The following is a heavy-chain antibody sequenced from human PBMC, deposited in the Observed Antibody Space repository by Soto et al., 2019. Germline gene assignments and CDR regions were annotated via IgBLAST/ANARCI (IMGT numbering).Heavy chain of an antibody. CDR1: GFTFSSYW. V-gene: IGHV3-74*01. J-gene: IGHJ1*01. D-gene: IGHD4-17*01. CDR2: INSDGSST. CDR3: ARVRDTVTTFEYFQH. Sequence: GGSLRLSCAASGFTFSSYWMHWVRQAPGKGLVWVSRINSDGSSTSYADSVKGRFTISRDNAKNTLYLQMNSLRAEDTAVYYCARVRDTVTTFEYFQHWGQGTLVTVSS.